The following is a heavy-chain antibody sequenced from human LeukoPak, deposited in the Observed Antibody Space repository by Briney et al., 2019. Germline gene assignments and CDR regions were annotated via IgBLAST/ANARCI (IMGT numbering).Heavy chain of an antibody. D-gene: IGHD3-9*01. J-gene: IGHJ4*02. CDR3: ARDIISTGFLGY. CDR1: GFTFSSYA. CDR2: IWYDGSQK. Sequence: GGSLRLSCAASGFTFSSYAMSWVRQAPGKGLEWVAIIWYDGSQKYYADSVKGRFTISRDNSKNTLYLQMNSLRAEDTAVYYCARDIISTGFLGYWGQGTLVTVSS. V-gene: IGHV3-33*08.